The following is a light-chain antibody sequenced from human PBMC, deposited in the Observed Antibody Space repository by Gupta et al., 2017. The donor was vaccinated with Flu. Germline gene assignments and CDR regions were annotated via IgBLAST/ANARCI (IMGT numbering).Light chain of an antibody. V-gene: IGLV2-14*04. CDR1: SSDVGGYNY. CDR2: DVS. J-gene: IGLJ2*01. Sequence: SITISCTGTSSDVGGYNYVSWYQQHPGKAPKLMIYDVSDRPSGISNRFSGSKSANTASLTISGLQAEDEADYYCSSFAPSSTLVFGGGTKLTVL. CDR3: SSFAPSSTLV.